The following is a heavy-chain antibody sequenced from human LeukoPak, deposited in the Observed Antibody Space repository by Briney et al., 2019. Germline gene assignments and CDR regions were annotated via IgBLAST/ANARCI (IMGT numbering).Heavy chain of an antibody. CDR2: ISGGDGST. Sequence: GGPLSLPWPSLGFTFRNIAMSWARKAQGGRWGWSSTISGGDGSTYYADSVKGRFTISRDNSKNTLYLQMNSLRAEDTAVYYCAKDRGYSSSWSYYFDYWGQGTLVTVSS. D-gene: IGHD6-13*01. CDR3: AKDRGYSSSWSYYFDY. V-gene: IGHV3-23*01. CDR1: GFTFRNIA. J-gene: IGHJ4*02.